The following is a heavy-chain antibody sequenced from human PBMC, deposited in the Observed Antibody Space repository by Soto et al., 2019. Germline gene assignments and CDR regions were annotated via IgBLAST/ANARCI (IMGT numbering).Heavy chain of an antibody. CDR1: GFTFSSYA. Sequence: PGGSLRLSCAASGFTFSSYAMSWVRQAPGKGLEWVSAISGSGGSTYYADSVKGRFTISRDNSKNTLYLQMNSLRAEDTAVYYCAKVQSPRITWIQGFDIWGQGTMVTVS. D-gene: IGHD5-18*01. J-gene: IGHJ3*02. V-gene: IGHV3-23*01. CDR2: ISGSGGST. CDR3: AKVQSPRITWIQGFDI.